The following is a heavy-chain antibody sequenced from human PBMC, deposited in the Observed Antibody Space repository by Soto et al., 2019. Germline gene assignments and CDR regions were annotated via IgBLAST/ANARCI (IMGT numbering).Heavy chain of an antibody. D-gene: IGHD6-6*01. J-gene: IGHJ4*02. Sequence: EVQLLESGGGLVQPGGSLRLSCAASGFTFSSYAMSWVRQAPGKGLEWVSAISGSGGSTYYADSVKGRFTISRDNSKNTLYMQMNSLIAEDTAVYYCAKDPQYSSSSFALEAAGTGPLDYWGQGTLVTVSS. CDR2: ISGSGGST. CDR1: GFTFSSYA. V-gene: IGHV3-23*01. CDR3: AKDPQYSSSSFALEAAGTGPLDY.